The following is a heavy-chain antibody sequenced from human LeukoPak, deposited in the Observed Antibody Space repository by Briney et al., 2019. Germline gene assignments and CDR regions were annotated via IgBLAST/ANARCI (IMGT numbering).Heavy chain of an antibody. V-gene: IGHV3-21*01. Sequence: GGSLRLSCAASGFTFSSYSMNWVRQAPGKGLEWVSSISSSSSYIYYADSVKGRFTISRDNAKNSLYLQMNSLRAEDTAVYYCARDRGGGRTDIWGQGTMVIVSS. J-gene: IGHJ3*02. D-gene: IGHD1-26*01. CDR2: ISSSSSYI. CDR1: GFTFSSYS. CDR3: ARDRGGGRTDI.